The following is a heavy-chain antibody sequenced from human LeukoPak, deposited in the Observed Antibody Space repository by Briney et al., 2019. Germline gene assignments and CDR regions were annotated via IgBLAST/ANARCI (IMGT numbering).Heavy chain of an antibody. Sequence: GGSLRLSCAASGFTFSTYSMNWVRQAPGKGLEWVSSISSSSSNIYYADSVKGRFTISRDNAKNSLYLQMNSLRAEDTAVYYCARNYYYYYMDVWGKGTTVTVSS. V-gene: IGHV3-21*01. CDR3: ARNYYYYYMDV. CDR1: GFTFSTYS. CDR2: ISSSSSNI. J-gene: IGHJ6*03.